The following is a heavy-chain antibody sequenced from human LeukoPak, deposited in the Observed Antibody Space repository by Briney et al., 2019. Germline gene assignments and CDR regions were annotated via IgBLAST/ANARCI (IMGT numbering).Heavy chain of an antibody. CDR1: GGSISSSYSY. CDR2: IYYSGST. D-gene: IGHD6-13*01. V-gene: IGHV4-39*07. J-gene: IGHJ4*02. Sequence: PSETLSLTCTVSGGSISSSYSYWGWIRQPPGKGLEWIGNIYYSGSTYYSPSLTSRVTVSVDTSENQFSLKLSSVTAADTAVYYCARDLQQLVQVLFDYWGQGTLVTVSS. CDR3: ARDLQQLVQVLFDY.